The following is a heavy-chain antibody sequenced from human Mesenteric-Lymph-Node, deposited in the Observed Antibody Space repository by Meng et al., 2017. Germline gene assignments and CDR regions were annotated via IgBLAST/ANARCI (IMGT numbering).Heavy chain of an antibody. CDR2: IYYSGST. D-gene: IGHD3-22*01. J-gene: IGHJ4*02. CDR1: GYSLSSTNW. CDR3: ARNVPGTSAYYD. V-gene: IGHV4-28*01. Sequence: QGQLEQLVPGLVKPSDTPSLTCAVSGYSLSSTNWWGCIRQPPGKGLEWIGYIYYSGSTSYNPSLKSRVTMSVDTSKNQFSLNLNSVTAVDTAVYYCARNVPGTSAYYDWGQGTLVTVSS.